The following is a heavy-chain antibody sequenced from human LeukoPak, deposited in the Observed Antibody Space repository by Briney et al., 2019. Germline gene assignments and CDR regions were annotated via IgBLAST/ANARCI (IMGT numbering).Heavy chain of an antibody. CDR1: GFTFSSYA. V-gene: IGHV3-23*01. Sequence: GGSLRLSCAASGFTFSSYAMTWVRQAPGKGLEWVSAISGSGGNTYYADSVKGRFTISRDNSKNTLYLQMNSLRAEDTAVYYCAKEGARYSSSWYPDYWGQGTLVTVSS. CDR2: ISGSGGNT. CDR3: AKEGARYSSSWYPDY. D-gene: IGHD6-13*01. J-gene: IGHJ4*02.